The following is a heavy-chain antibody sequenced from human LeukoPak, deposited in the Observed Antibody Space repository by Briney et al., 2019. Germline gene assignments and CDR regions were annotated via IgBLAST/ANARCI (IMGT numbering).Heavy chain of an antibody. CDR3: ARDSTSWHNAFDV. V-gene: IGHV4-38-2*02. CDR2: IHHGGNT. Sequence: SETLSLTCTVSGDSITSVYYWGWIRQSPGKGLECIGNIHHGGNTNYNPSLKSRVTLSLDKSKNQIYLEVTSVTAADTAVYYCARDSTSWHNAFDVWGRGTMVTVSS. J-gene: IGHJ3*01. D-gene: IGHD2-2*01. CDR1: GDSITSVYY.